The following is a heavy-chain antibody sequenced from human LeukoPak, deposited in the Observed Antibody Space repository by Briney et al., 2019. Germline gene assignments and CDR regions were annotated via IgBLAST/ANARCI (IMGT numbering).Heavy chain of an antibody. CDR1: GGSISSGGYY. Sequence: PSQTLSLTCTVSGGSISSGGYYWSWIRQHPGKGLEWIGYIYYSGSTYYNPSLKSRVTISVDASKNQFSLKLSSVTAADTAVYYCAREGYSSEYNWFDPWGQGTLVTVSS. D-gene: IGHD6-19*01. J-gene: IGHJ5*02. CDR3: AREGYSSEYNWFDP. V-gene: IGHV4-31*03. CDR2: IYYSGST.